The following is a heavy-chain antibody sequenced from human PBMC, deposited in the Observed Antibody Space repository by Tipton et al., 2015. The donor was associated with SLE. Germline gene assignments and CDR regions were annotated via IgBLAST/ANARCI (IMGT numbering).Heavy chain of an antibody. V-gene: IGHV4-59*12. Sequence: TLSLTCTVSGGSISSYYWSWIRQPPVKGLEWIGYIYYSGSTYYNPSLKSRVTISVDTSKNQFSLKLSSVTATDTAVYYCARGPLLDLWGRGTLVTVSS. CDR3: ARGPLLDL. CDR1: GGSISSYY. J-gene: IGHJ2*01. CDR2: IYYSGST. D-gene: IGHD5/OR15-5a*01.